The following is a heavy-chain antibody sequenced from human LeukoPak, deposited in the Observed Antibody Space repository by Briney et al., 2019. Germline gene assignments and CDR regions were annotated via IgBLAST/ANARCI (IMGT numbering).Heavy chain of an antibody. J-gene: IGHJ4*02. CDR1: GGSISSYY. CDR2: IYYSEST. V-gene: IGHV4-59*01. CDR3: ARVPPTKRDY. Sequence: ASETLSLTCTVSGGSISSYYWSWIRQPPGKGLEWIGYIYYSESTNYNPSLKSRVTISIDTSKNQFSLKLSSVTAADTAVYYCARVPPTKRDYWGQGTLVTVSS. D-gene: IGHD1-26*01.